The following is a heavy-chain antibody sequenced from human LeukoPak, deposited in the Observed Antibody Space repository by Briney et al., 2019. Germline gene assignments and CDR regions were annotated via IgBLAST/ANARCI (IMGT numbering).Heavy chain of an antibody. CDR3: ARAPGYCSTTSCEYYYYMDV. V-gene: IGHV4-4*07. CDR1: GGSLSSYY. Sequence: SETLSLTCTVSGGSLSSYYWSWIRQPAGKGLEWIGRVYTSGSTNYNPSLKSRVTMSIDTSKNQFSLGVSSVTAADTAVYYCARAPGYCSTTSCEYYYYMDVWGKGTTVTVSS. CDR2: VYTSGST. J-gene: IGHJ6*03. D-gene: IGHD2-2*01.